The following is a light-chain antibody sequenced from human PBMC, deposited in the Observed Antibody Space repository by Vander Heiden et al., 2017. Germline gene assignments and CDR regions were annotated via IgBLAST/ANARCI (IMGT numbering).Light chain of an antibody. V-gene: IGKV2-30*01. CDR3: MLWKHWGHS. CDR1: QSLVSSDGDTN. Sequence: DVVMTQSPLSLPVTLGQPASISCSSTQSLVSSDGDTNLQWFQQRPCQSPRRLIYKVSIRVSAVPDRSSDSGSGTDFTLKIMIVEAEDVRVYYCMLWKHWGHSLEHWSKPKMK. CDR2: KVS. J-gene: IGKJ2*03.